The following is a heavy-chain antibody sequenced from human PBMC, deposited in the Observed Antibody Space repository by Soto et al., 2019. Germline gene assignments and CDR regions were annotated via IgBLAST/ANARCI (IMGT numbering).Heavy chain of an antibody. Sequence: QVQLVQSGAEVKKPGASVKVSCKASGFTFNNYFFHWVRQAPRQGLEWMGIISPYDGSTNYEQSLPGRVTMTSDTSTSPGYMELSSLRSEDTAVYYCARGDGRGSTGFYYYYGMDVWGHGTTVTVSS. CDR3: ARGDGRGSTGFYYYYGMDV. CDR2: ISPYDGST. CDR1: GFTFNNYF. V-gene: IGHV1-46*02. J-gene: IGHJ6*02. D-gene: IGHD1-26*01.